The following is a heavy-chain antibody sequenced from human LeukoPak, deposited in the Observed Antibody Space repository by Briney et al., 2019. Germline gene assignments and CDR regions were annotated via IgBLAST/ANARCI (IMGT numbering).Heavy chain of an antibody. J-gene: IGHJ4*01. CDR1: GFTLRNYW. CDR3: ARYSSSSGGASYYLDY. D-gene: IGHD6-6*01. CDR2: ISGDGSVT. Sequence: GGSLRLSCTASGFTLRNYWMHWVRQVPGKRLVWVSRISGDGSVTNYADSVQGRFTISRDNAKNILYLQINSLRSDDTAVYYCARYSSSSGGASYYLDYWGHGTLVTVSS. V-gene: IGHV3-74*01.